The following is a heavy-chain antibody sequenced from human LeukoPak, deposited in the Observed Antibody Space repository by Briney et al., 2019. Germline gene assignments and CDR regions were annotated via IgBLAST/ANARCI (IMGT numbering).Heavy chain of an antibody. D-gene: IGHD1-14*01. CDR3: ARSNQADDY. V-gene: IGHV3-74*01. Sequence: PGRSLRLSCAASGFTFSSYWMHWVRQVPRKGLVWVARINPGGSSITYADSVKGRFTISRDNANNTLYLQMDSLRAEDTGVYYCARSNQADDYWGQGTLVTVSS. CDR2: INPGGSSI. J-gene: IGHJ4*02. CDR1: GFTFSSYW.